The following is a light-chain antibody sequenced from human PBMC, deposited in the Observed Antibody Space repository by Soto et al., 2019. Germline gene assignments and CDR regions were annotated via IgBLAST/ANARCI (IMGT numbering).Light chain of an antibody. CDR1: QSLLHINGYNY. Sequence: DIVMTQSPLSLPVTPGGPASISCRSSQSLLHINGYNYLDWYVQKPGQSPQLVIYLASNRGAGVPGRFSSSGSDPDFTLKINNGEADCVGMFYCLKALQSVWLLGHGTMVEI. CDR2: LAS. V-gene: IGKV2-28*01. J-gene: IGKJ1*01. CDR3: LKALQSVWL.